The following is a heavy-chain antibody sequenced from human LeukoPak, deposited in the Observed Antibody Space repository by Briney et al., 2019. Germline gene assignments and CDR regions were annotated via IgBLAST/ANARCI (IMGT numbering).Heavy chain of an antibody. J-gene: IGHJ4*02. V-gene: IGHV4-59*01. Sequence: PSETLSLTCTVSGGSISSYYWSWIRQPPGKGLEWIGYIYYSGSTNYNPSLKSRVTISVDTSKNQFSLKLSSVTAADTAVYYCARSYCSSTSCYDYFDYRGQGTLVTVSS. D-gene: IGHD2-2*01. CDR2: IYYSGST. CDR3: ARSYCSSTSCYDYFDY. CDR1: GGSISSYY.